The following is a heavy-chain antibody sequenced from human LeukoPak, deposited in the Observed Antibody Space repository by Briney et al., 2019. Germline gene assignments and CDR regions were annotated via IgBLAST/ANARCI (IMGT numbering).Heavy chain of an antibody. CDR2: ISGSGSGT. CDR3: ASKAGYCSGSGCHETYFDY. Sequence: PGGSLRLSCAASGFTFSSYAMSWDRQAPGKGLEWVSGISGSGSGTYYPDSVKGRFTISRDNSKNTVYLQMNSLRAEDTAVYYCASKAGYCSGSGCHETYFDYWGQVTLVTVSS. J-gene: IGHJ4*02. V-gene: IGHV3-23*01. CDR1: GFTFSSYA. D-gene: IGHD2-15*01.